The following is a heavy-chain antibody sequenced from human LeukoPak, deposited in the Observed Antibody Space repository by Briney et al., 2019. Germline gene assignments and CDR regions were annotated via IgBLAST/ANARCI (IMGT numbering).Heavy chain of an antibody. CDR1: GLTFTSHS. CDR2: ISSSGSYI. D-gene: IGHD6-13*01. Sequence: GGSLRLSCAASGLTFTSHSMTWVRQPPGKGLEWVSCISSSGSYIFYADSVQGRFTISRDNAKKSLYLQMNSLRADDTAIYYCARVRSYSNSYYDFDPWGQGTLVTVSS. V-gene: IGHV3-21*01. J-gene: IGHJ5*02. CDR3: ARVRSYSNSYYDFDP.